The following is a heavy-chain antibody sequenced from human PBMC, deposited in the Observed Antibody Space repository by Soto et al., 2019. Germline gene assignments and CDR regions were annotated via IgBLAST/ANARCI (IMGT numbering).Heavy chain of an antibody. D-gene: IGHD1-26*01. CDR2: INPGNGKT. CDR3: ARVRTGVGWDY. J-gene: IGHJ4*02. V-gene: IGHV1-3*01. CDR1: RYNFPAYA. Sequence: SVKVSCKASRYNFPAYAMHWVRQAPGQGLEWMGWINPGNGKTKYSQNFQARITINVDTSASTVNMELSGLRSEDTAIYYCARVRTGVGWDYWGQGTLVTVSP.